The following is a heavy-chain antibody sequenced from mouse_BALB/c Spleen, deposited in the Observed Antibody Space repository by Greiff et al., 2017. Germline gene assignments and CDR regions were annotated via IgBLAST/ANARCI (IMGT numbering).Heavy chain of an antibody. J-gene: IGHJ2*01. Sequence: EVKVVESGGGLVQPGGSLRLSCATSGFTFSDFYMEWVRQPPGKRLEWIAASRNKANDYTTEYSASVKGRFIVSRDTSQSILYLQMNALRAEDTAIYYCARGGYYGNYDYWGQGTTLTVSS. CDR2: SRNKANDYTT. CDR1: GFTFSDFY. CDR3: ARGGYYGNYDY. V-gene: IGHV7-1*02. D-gene: IGHD2-1*01.